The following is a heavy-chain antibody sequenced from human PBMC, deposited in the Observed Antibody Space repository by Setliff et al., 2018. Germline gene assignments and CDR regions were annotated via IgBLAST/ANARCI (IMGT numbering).Heavy chain of an antibody. V-gene: IGHV4-34*01. J-gene: IGHJ4*02. CDR2: IHHSGST. CDR3: ARQTGEQLVDY. CDR1: GGSFSDYW. D-gene: IGHD6-6*01. Sequence: SETLSLTCAVYGGSFSDYWWSWIRQLPGKGLEWIAEIHHSGSTNFHPSLKSRVAISVDPSKSQSSLKLSSVTAADTAVYYCARQTGEQLVDYWGQGTLVTVSS.